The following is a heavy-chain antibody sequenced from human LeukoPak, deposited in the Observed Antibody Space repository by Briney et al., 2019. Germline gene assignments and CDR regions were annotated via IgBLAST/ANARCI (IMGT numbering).Heavy chain of an antibody. CDR1: GYTFTGYY. J-gene: IGHJ6*03. D-gene: IGHD6-13*01. CDR3: ARADYSSSWSHDYYYMDV. V-gene: IGHV1-2*02. CDR2: INPNSGGT. Sequence: ASVKVSCKASGYTFTGYYMHWVRQAPGQGLEWMGWINPNSGGTNYAQKFQGRVTMTRDTSISTAYMELSRLRSDDTAVYYCARADYSSSWSHDYYYMDVWGKGTTVTVSS.